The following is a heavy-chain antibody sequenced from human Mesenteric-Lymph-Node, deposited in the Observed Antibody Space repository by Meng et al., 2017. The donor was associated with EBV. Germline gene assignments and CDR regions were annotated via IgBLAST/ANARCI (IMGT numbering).Heavy chain of an antibody. CDR1: GYSITSNSYA. Sequence: HPLRPASAPGLVKPSETLSLTCSGSGYSITSNSYAWGWIRQPPGKGLEWIGSMYYSGNTYYNPSLKSRVTIALDTSKNQFSLKLSSVTAADTAVYYCARGLRPGENWFDPWGQGALVTVSS. V-gene: IGHV4-39*07. D-gene: IGHD4-17*01. CDR3: ARGLRPGENWFDP. CDR2: MYYSGNT. J-gene: IGHJ5*02.